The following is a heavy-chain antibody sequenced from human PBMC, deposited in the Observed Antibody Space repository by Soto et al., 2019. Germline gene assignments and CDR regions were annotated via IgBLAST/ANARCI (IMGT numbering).Heavy chain of an antibody. CDR3: ARGVPYYYGSGSSGWFDP. V-gene: IGHV4-34*01. J-gene: IGHJ5*02. D-gene: IGHD3-10*01. Sequence: PSETLSLTCAAYGGSFSGCYWSWIRQPPGKGLEWIGEINHSGSTNYNPSLKSRVTISVDTSKNQFSLKLSSVTAADTAVYYCARGVPYYYGSGSSGWFDPWGQGTLVT. CDR2: INHSGST. CDR1: GGSFSGCY.